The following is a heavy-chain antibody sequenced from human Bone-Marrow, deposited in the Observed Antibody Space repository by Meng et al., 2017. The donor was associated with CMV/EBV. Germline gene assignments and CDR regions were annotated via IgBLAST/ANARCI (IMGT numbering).Heavy chain of an antibody. D-gene: IGHD2-2*03. V-gene: IGHV3-21*01. J-gene: IGHJ6*02. CDR1: GFTFSSYS. Sequence: GGSLRLSCAASGFTFSSYSMNWVRQAPGKGLEWVSSISSSSSYIYYADSVKGRFTISRDNAKNSLYLQMNSLRAEDTAVYYCARDYARGSFGYCSSTSCNYYYYGMDVWGQGTTVTVSS. CDR2: ISSSSSYI. CDR3: ARDYARGSFGYCSSTSCNYYYYGMDV.